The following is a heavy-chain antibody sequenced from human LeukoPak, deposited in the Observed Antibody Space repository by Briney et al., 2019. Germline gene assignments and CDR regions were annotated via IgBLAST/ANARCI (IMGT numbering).Heavy chain of an antibody. CDR2: INHSGST. Sequence: ASETLSVTCAVYGGSFSGYYLSWIRQPPGKGLEWIGEINHSGSTNYNPSLKSRVTISVDTSKNQFSLKLSSVTAADTAVYYCARGPDGYCSSTSCSFIDIWGQGTMVTVSS. V-gene: IGHV4-34*01. CDR3: ARGPDGYCSSTSCSFIDI. CDR1: GGSFSGYY. D-gene: IGHD2-2*03. J-gene: IGHJ3*02.